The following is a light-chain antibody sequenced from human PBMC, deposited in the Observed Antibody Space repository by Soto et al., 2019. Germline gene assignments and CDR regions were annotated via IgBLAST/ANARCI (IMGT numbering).Light chain of an antibody. CDR2: DVT. CDR3: SSYTTRSTLV. V-gene: IGLV2-14*01. J-gene: IGLJ2*01. CDR1: SSDVGAYDF. Sequence: QSVLTQPASVSGSPGQLITISCTGTSSDVGAYDFVSWYQHSPGKAPKLVTFDVTHRPPGISDRFSGSKSANTASLTISGLQAADEAFYYCSSYTTRSTLVFGGGTKLTVL.